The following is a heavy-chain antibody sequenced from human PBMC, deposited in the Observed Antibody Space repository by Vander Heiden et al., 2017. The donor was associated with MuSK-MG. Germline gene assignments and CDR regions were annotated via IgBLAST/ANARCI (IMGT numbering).Heavy chain of an antibody. CDR3: ARVPEDNSSGDAFDI. D-gene: IGHD1-1*01. J-gene: IGHJ3*02. Sequence: DWTWRFLFVVAAANYAQKFQGRVTITADETTSTAYMELSSLRSEDTAVYCCARVPEDNSSGDAFDIWGQGTMVTVSS. CDR2: FLFVVAAA. V-gene: IGHV1-69*11.